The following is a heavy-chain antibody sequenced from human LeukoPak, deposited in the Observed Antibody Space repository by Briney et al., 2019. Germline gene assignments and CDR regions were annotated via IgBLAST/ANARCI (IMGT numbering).Heavy chain of an antibody. J-gene: IGHJ6*02. CDR2: INHSGST. V-gene: IGHV4-34*01. Sequence: PSETLSPTCAVYGGSLSGYYTSWIRQPPGKGLEWIGEINHSGSTNYNPSLKSRVTISVDTSKNQFSLKLISVTAADTAVYYCAVRVVPAAMRTSYYYGMDVWGQGTTVTVSS. CDR3: AVRVVPAAMRTSYYYGMDV. CDR1: GGSLSGYY. D-gene: IGHD2-2*01.